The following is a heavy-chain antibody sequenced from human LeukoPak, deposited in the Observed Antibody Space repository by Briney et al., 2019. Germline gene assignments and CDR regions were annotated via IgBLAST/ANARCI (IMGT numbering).Heavy chain of an antibody. J-gene: IGHJ4*02. CDR1: GYTFTNYG. D-gene: IGHD1-26*01. CDR2: ISAYNGNT. Sequence: ASVKVSCKASGYTFTNYGISWVRQAPGQGLEWMGWISAYNGNTNYAQKLQGRVTMTTDTSTSTAYMELRSLRSDDTAVYYCAREPKWGSPYYFDYWGQGTLVTVSS. CDR3: AREPKWGSPYYFDY. V-gene: IGHV1-18*01.